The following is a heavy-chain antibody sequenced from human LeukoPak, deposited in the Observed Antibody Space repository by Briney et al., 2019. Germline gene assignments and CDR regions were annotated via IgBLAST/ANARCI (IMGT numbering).Heavy chain of an antibody. Sequence: GSLRLSCEASGFTFNTYSMNWARQAPGKGLEWVSSIDSSGGYMFYADSVKGRFTISRDNAKNSLYLQMNSLRADDTAVYYCARDHHRRHYDSQARDTFDIWGQGTMVTVSS. CDR1: GFTFNTYS. CDR3: ARDHHRRHYDSQARDTFDI. V-gene: IGHV3-21*01. D-gene: IGHD3-22*01. J-gene: IGHJ3*02. CDR2: IDSSGGYM.